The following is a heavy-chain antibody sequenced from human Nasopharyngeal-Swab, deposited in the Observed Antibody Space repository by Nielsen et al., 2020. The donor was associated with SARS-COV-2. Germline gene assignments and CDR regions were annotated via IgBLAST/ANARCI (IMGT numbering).Heavy chain of an antibody. CDR3: ASNYDSSGSYDYRVQVN. J-gene: IGHJ4*02. V-gene: IGHV7-4-1*02. CDR1: GYTFTDYA. D-gene: IGHD3-22*01. Sequence: ASVKVSCKASGYTFTDYAINWVRQAPGQGLEWMGWINTNTGYPTYARGFTGRFVFSLDTSVTTAYLEISSLKAEDTAMYYCASNYDSSGSYDYRVQVNWGQGTLVTVSS. CDR2: INTNTGYP.